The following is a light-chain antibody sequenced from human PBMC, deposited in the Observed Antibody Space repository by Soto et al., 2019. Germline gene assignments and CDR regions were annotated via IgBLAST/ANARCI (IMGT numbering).Light chain of an antibody. J-gene: IGKJ1*01. Sequence: ETVMTQSPATLSVSPGERATLSCRASQSVSSNLAWYQQKPGQAPRLLIYGASTRDTGIPARFSGSGSGTECTLTISSLRSQDFAVYYCQQYNNWPPWTFGQGTKVEIK. CDR2: GAS. V-gene: IGKV3-15*01. CDR3: QQYNNWPPWT. CDR1: QSVSSN.